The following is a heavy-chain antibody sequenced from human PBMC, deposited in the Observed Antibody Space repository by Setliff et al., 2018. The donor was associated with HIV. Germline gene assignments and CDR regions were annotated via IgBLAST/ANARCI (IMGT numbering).Heavy chain of an antibody. Sequence: SETLSLTCTVSGGSISSYYWSWIRQPAGKGLEWIGRIYTSGSTNYNPSPKSRVTMSVDTSKNQFSLKLSSVTAADTAVYYCASGGPLGWVRGVSNWFDPWGQGTLVTVSS. CDR1: GGSISSYY. V-gene: IGHV4-4*07. J-gene: IGHJ5*02. D-gene: IGHD3-10*01. CDR2: IYTSGST. CDR3: ASGGPLGWVRGVSNWFDP.